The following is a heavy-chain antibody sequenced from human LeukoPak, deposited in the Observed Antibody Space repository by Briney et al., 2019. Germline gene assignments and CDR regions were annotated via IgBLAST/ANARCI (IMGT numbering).Heavy chain of an antibody. V-gene: IGHV4-30-4*08. CDR1: GGSISSGSYY. J-gene: IGHJ5*02. Sequence: SQTLSLTCTVSGGSISSGSYYWSWIRQPAGKGLEWIGYIYYSGSTYYNPSLKSRVTISVDTSKNQFSLKLSSVTAADTAVYYCARMLLRFPTNWFDPWGQGTLVTVSS. D-gene: IGHD3-3*01. CDR2: IYYSGST. CDR3: ARMLLRFPTNWFDP.